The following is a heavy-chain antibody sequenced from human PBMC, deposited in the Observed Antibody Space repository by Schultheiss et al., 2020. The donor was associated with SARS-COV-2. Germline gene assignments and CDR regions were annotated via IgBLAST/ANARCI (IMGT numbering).Heavy chain of an antibody. D-gene: IGHD3-3*01. Sequence: ASVKVSCKASGYTFTMHRVRQAPGQGLEWMGWISAYNGNTNYAQKLQGRVTMTTDTSTSTAYMELRSLRSDDTAVYYCARGTICMDVWGQGTTVTVSS. J-gene: IGHJ6*02. V-gene: IGHV1-18*01. CDR1: GYTFT. CDR3: ARGTICMDV. CDR2: ISAYNGNT.